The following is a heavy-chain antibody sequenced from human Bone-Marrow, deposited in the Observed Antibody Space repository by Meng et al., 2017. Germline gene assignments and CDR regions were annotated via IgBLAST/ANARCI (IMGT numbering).Heavy chain of an antibody. J-gene: IGHJ6*02. Sequence: GESLKISCAVSGFSFSGYWMSWVRQAPGKGLEWVSSISSSSSYIYYADSVKGRFTISRDNAKNSLYLQMNSLRAEDTAVYYCARDRPSDYYYGMDVWGQGTTVTVSS. CDR1: GFSFSGYW. CDR3: ARDRPSDYYYGMDV. CDR2: ISSSSSYI. V-gene: IGHV3-21*01.